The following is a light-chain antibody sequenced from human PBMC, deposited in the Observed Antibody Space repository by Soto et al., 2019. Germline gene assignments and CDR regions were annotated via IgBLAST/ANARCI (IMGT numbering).Light chain of an antibody. CDR3: QQYGSSGT. Sequence: EIVLTQSPGTLSLSPGERATLSCRASETFSNRYLAWYQQKPGQAPRLLIYGASRRATGIPDRFSGSGSGTDFTLTISRLEPEDFAVYYCQQYGSSGTFGQGTKVDIK. CDR2: GAS. V-gene: IGKV3-20*01. CDR1: ETFSNRY. J-gene: IGKJ1*01.